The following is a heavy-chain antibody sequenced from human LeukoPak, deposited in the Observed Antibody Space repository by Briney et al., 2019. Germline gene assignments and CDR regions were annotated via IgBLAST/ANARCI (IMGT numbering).Heavy chain of an antibody. J-gene: IGHJ4*02. D-gene: IGHD3-10*01. Sequence: PSETLSLTCAVYGGSFSGYYWSWIRQPPGKGLEWIGEINHSGSTNYNPSLKSRVTISVDTSKNQFSLKLSSVTAADTAVYYCARLRLLLWFGESYFDYWGQGTLVTVSS. CDR3: ARLRLLLWFGESYFDY. CDR2: INHSGST. CDR1: GGSFSGYY. V-gene: IGHV4-34*01.